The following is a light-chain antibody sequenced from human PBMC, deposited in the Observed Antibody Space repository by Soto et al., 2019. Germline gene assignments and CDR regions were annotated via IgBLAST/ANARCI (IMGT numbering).Light chain of an antibody. Sequence: EVMMTQSIGTLSVPPGERATDSFRASQSVSSNLAWYQQRPGQAPRLLIYGASTRATGIPARFSGSGSGTEFTLTIRSLQSEDFAVYYCQQYSIWRTFGQGTKLEIK. CDR1: QSVSSN. J-gene: IGKJ2*01. CDR2: GAS. V-gene: IGKV3-15*01. CDR3: QQYSIWRT.